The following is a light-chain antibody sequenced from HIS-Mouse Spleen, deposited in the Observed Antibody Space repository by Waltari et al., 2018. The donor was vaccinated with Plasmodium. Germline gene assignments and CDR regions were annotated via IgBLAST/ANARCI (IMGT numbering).Light chain of an antibody. CDR2: GAS. Sequence: EIVLTQSPGTLSLSPVERATLSCRARQSVSSSYLAWYQQKPGQAPRLLTYGASSRATGIPDRFSGSGSGTDFTLTISRLEPEDFAVYYCQQYGSSGTFGQGTKVEIK. CDR1: QSVSSSY. V-gene: IGKV3-20*01. J-gene: IGKJ1*01. CDR3: QQYGSSGT.